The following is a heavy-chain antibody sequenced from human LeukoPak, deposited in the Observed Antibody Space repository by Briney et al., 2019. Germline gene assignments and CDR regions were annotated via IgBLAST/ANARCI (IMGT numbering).Heavy chain of an antibody. V-gene: IGHV6-1*01. CDR2: TYYRSNWYN. J-gene: IGHJ6*03. CDR1: EYSVSSDSAA. Sequence: TLXXXCXXSEYSVSSDSAAWNWIRQSPSRGLEWLGRTYYRSNWYNDYAVSVKNRITINPDTSRHQFSLQLNSVTPEDTAGXXCXXGXXLXGFXXMDVWGKGTTVTVSS. CDR3: XXGXXLXGFXXMDV.